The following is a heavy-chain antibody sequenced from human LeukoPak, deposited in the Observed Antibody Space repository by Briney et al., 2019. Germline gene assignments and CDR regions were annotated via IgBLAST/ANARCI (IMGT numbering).Heavy chain of an antibody. Sequence: ASVKVSCKASGYTFTSYAMHWVRQAPGQRLEWMGWINAGNGNTKYSQKFQGRVTITRDTSASTAYMELSSLRSEDTAVYYCARRGVGAGRGAFDIWGQGTMVTVSS. J-gene: IGHJ3*02. D-gene: IGHD1-26*01. CDR1: GYTFTSYA. CDR3: ARRGVGAGRGAFDI. V-gene: IGHV1-3*01. CDR2: INAGNGNT.